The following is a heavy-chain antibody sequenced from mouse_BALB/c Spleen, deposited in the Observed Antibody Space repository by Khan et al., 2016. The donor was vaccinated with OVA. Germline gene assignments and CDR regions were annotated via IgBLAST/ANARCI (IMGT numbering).Heavy chain of an antibody. D-gene: IGHD2-2*01. V-gene: IGHV1S81*02. J-gene: IGHJ3*01. CDR3: TRSGYGSFAY. CDR1: GYTFSSYY. Sequence: QVQLKQSGAELVKPGASVKLSCKASGYTFSSYYLYWVKQRPGQGLEWIGEINPNNGGTTFNEKFKSKATLTVDKSSSTAYMQLSSLTSEDSAVYYCTRSGYGSFAYWGQGTLVTVSA. CDR2: INPNNGGT.